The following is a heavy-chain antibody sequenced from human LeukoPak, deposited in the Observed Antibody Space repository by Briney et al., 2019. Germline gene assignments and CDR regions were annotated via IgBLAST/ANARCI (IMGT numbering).Heavy chain of an antibody. D-gene: IGHD5-18*01. J-gene: IGHJ6*02. CDR2: ISVYNGNT. CDR1: GYTFTSYG. CDR3: AREVSAMDYYYGMDV. Sequence: ASVKVSCKASGYTFTSYGISWVRQAPGQGLEWMGWISVYNGNTNYAQKLQGRVTMTTDTSTSTAYMELRSLRSDDTAVYYCAREVSAMDYYYGMDVWGQGTTVTVSS. V-gene: IGHV1-18*01.